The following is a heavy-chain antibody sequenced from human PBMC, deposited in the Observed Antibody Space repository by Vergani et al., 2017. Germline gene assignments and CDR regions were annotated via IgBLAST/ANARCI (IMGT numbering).Heavy chain of an antibody. CDR3: ARDYYESSGYYYRDS. CDR1: GYTFTRYF. J-gene: IGHJ4*02. Sequence: QVQLVQSGAEVKKPGASVKISCKASGYTFTRYFIHWVRQAPGQGLEWMGIINPGGGSTSYAQKFHGRVTMTRDTSTSTVYMELSSLRSEDTAVYYCARDYYESSGYYYRDSWGQGTQVTVSS. D-gene: IGHD3-22*01. V-gene: IGHV1-46*01. CDR2: INPGGGST.